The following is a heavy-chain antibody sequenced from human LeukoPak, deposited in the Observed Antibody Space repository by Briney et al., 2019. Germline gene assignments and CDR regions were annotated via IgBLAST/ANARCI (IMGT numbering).Heavy chain of an antibody. CDR2: INPSGGST. Sequence: ASVKVSCKASGYTFTSYYMHWVRQAPGQGLEWMGIINPSGGSTSYAQKFQGRVTMTRDTSTSTVYMELSSLRSEDTAVYYCAGGLAAEGDSLAFDIWGQGTMVTVSS. CDR1: GYTFTSYY. CDR3: AGGLAAEGDSLAFDI. J-gene: IGHJ3*02. V-gene: IGHV1-46*01. D-gene: IGHD6-13*01.